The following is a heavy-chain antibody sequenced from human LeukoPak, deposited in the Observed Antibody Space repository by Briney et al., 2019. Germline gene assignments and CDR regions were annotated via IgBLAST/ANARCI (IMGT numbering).Heavy chain of an antibody. Sequence: GGSLRLSCAASGFTFSSYAMSWVRQAPGKGLEWVSAISGSGGSTYYADSVKGRFTISRDNSKNTLYLQMNSLRAEDTAVYYCAKDSGRITMIVVVLASFDYWGQGTLVTISS. CDR3: AKDSGRITMIVVVLASFDY. CDR1: GFTFSSYA. D-gene: IGHD3-22*01. CDR2: ISGSGGST. J-gene: IGHJ4*02. V-gene: IGHV3-23*01.